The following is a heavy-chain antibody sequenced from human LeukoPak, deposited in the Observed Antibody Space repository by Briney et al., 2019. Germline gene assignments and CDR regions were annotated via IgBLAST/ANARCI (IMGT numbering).Heavy chain of an antibody. V-gene: IGHV4-34*01. CDR2: INHSGST. CDR3: ATTHDYGDYFDY. CDR1: GGSFSGYY. Sequence: SETPSLTCAVYGGSFSGYYWSWIRQPPGKGLEWIGEINHSGSTNYNPSLKSRVTISVDTSKNQFSLKLSSVTAADTAVYYCATTHDYGDYFDYWGQGTLVTVSS. D-gene: IGHD4-17*01. J-gene: IGHJ4*02.